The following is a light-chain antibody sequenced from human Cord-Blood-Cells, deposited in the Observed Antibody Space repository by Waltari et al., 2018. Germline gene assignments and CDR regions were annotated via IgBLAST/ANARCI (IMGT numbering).Light chain of an antibody. V-gene: IGKV3-20*01. CDR3: QHQGT. Sequence: EIVLTQSPGTLSLSQGERATLSCRASQSVSSSYLAWYQQKPGQAPRLLIYGASSRATGIPDRFSGSGSGTDLTLTISRLEPEDFAVYYCQHQGTFGQGTKVEIK. CDR2: GAS. J-gene: IGKJ1*01. CDR1: QSVSSSY.